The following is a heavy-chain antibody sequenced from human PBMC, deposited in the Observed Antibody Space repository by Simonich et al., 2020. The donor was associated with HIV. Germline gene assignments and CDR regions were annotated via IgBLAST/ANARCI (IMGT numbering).Heavy chain of an antibody. D-gene: IGHD1-26*01. Sequence: EVQLVESGGGLVQAGRSLRLSCAASGFTFDDYAMYWVRQVAGKGLEWVAGISWNSGKLHYADSVKGRFTISRDNAKNSLYLQMNSLTSEDTALYYCAKDRIVGATTYYFDYWGQGTLVTVSS. CDR2: ISWNSGKL. V-gene: IGHV3-9*01. CDR3: AKDRIVGATTYYFDY. J-gene: IGHJ4*02. CDR1: GFTFDDYA.